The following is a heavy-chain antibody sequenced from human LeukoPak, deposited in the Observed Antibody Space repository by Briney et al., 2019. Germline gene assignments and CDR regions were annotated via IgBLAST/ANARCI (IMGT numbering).Heavy chain of an antibody. D-gene: IGHD3-22*01. V-gene: IGHV3-53*01. Sequence: PGGSLRLSCAASGFTVSSNYMSWVRQAPGKGLEWVSVIYSGGSTYYADSVKGRFTISRDNSKNTLYLQMNSLRAEDTAVYYCAREYGYYYDSSGYYYFDYWGQGTLVTVSS. CDR1: GFTVSSNY. CDR3: AREYGYYYDSSGYYYFDY. J-gene: IGHJ4*02. CDR2: IYSGGST.